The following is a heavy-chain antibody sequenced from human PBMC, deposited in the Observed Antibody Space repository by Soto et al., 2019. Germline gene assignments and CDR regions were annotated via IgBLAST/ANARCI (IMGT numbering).Heavy chain of an antibody. J-gene: IGHJ4*02. D-gene: IGHD2-2*01. CDR3: ARDSRYCSSTSCYFDY. V-gene: IGHV3-21*01. CDR2: ISSSSSYI. CDR1: GFTFSSYS. Sequence: GGSLRLSCAASGFTFSSYSMNWVRQAPGKGLEWVSSISSSSSYIYYADSVKGRFTISRDNAKNSLYLQMNSLRAEDMAVYYCARDSRYCSSTSCYFDYWGQGTLVTVSS.